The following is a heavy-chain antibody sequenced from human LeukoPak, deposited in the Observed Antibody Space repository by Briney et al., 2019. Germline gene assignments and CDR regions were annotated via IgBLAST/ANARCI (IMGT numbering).Heavy chain of an antibody. CDR2: ISGSGGST. V-gene: IGHV3-23*01. D-gene: IGHD4-17*01. CDR3: AKFTYGDYWYMDV. Sequence: PGGSLRLSCAASGFTFSSYGMSWVRQAPGKGLEWVSAISGSGGSTYYADSVKGRFTISRDNSKNTLYLQMNSLRAEDTAVYYCAKFTYGDYWYMDVWGKGTTVTISS. J-gene: IGHJ6*03. CDR1: GFTFSSYG.